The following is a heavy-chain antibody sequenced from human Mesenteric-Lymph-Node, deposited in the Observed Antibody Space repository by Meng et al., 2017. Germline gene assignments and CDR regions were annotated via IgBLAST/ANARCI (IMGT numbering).Heavy chain of an antibody. V-gene: IGHV4-30-4*02. D-gene: IGHD2-21*01. CDR2: IHHSGSA. J-gene: IGHJ4*02. Sequence: GHRPESGPGLGKPSDTLSLTCVVSGGSMSSGNYYWSWIRQPPGKGLEWIGYIHHSGSAYYNPSLKSRVSISVDTSKNQFSLNLNSMTAADTAVYYCASFDHIPRRNYFNYWGQGTLVTVSS. CDR1: GGSMSSGNYY. CDR3: ASFDHIPRRNYFNY.